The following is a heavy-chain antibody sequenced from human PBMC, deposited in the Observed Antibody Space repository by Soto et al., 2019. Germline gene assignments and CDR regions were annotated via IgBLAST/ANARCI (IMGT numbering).Heavy chain of an antibody. CDR3: ASSPAFSRSRYGIPPDPSHGMDV. V-gene: IGHV1-46*01. Sequence: QMQLVQSGAEVKRPGASVRVSCKSSGYTFTSFYIHWVRQAPGQGLEWMGIINPSGGITNFAQRFQGRVTLTRDMSTNTHSMELSSLKSDDTAVYYCASSPAFSRSRYGIPPDPSHGMDVWGQGPTVTVS. CDR1: GYTFTSFY. J-gene: IGHJ6*02. CDR2: INPSGGIT. D-gene: IGHD6-13*01.